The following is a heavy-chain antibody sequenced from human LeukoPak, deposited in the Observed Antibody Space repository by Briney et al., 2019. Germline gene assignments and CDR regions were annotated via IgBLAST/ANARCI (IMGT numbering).Heavy chain of an antibody. CDR3: ARDGPWYYYGSGSYYGAFDI. V-gene: IGHV3-66*01. D-gene: IGHD3-10*01. Sequence: GGSLRLSCAASGFTVSSNYMNWVRQAPGKGLEWVSVIYSGGSTYYADSVKGRFTISRDTSKNTLYLQMNSLRAEDTAVYYCARDGPWYYYGSGSYYGAFDIWGQGTMVTVSS. CDR1: GFTVSSNY. CDR2: IYSGGST. J-gene: IGHJ3*02.